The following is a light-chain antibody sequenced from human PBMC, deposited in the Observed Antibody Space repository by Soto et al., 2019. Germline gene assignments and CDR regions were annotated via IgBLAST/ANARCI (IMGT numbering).Light chain of an antibody. J-gene: IGLJ1*01. CDR2: DVS. Sequence: QSVLTQPRSVSGSPGQSVTISGTGTSSDVGGYNYVSWYQQHPGKAPKLMIYDVSKRPSGVPDRFSGSKSGNTASLTISGLQAEDEADYYGCSYAGSYTWYVFGTGTKVTVL. V-gene: IGLV2-11*01. CDR3: CSYAGSYTWYV. CDR1: SSDVGGYNY.